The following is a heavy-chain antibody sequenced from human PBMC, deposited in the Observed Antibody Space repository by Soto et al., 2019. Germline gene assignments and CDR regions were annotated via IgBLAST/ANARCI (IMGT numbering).Heavy chain of an antibody. J-gene: IGHJ1*01. Sequence: PSETLSLTFTDSGGSMSSYYWSWIRQPPLKGLEWIGYIYYSGSTNYNPSLKSRVTISVDTSKNQFSLKLSSVTAADKDVYYCARGSGSGYDKDFQHWGQGTLVTVSS. D-gene: IGHD5-12*01. V-gene: IGHV4-59*01. CDR2: IYYSGST. CDR3: ARGSGSGYDKDFQH. CDR1: GGSMSSYY.